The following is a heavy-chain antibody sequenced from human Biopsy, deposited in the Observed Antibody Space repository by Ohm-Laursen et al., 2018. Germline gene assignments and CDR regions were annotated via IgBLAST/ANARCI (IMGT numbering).Heavy chain of an antibody. D-gene: IGHD3-3*01. CDR3: ARTPRDSFWSGSYKRGLWFDP. V-gene: IGHV4-59*07. Sequence: SHTLSLTSSVSGGSMIRYHWTWIRRPPGKGLEWIGHVYNGGITNYNPSLKSRVTISKDTSKNQFSLQVNSVTAADTAVYYCARTPRDSFWSGSYKRGLWFDPWGQGTLVIVSS. CDR1: GGSMIRYH. J-gene: IGHJ5*02. CDR2: VYNGGIT.